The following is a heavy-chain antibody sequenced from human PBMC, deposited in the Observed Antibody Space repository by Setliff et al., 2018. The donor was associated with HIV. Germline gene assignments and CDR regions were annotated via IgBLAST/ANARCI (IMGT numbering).Heavy chain of an antibody. CDR2: MNPNNGNT. Sequence: GASVKVSCKASGYTFVSYDINWVRQATGQGLEWMGWMNPNNGNTGYSQKFQGRVTMTRNTSISTAYMELSSLRSEDTAVYYCARDLGVDTAMVTLYYYYYYTLDVWGKGTTGTGAS. V-gene: IGHV1-8*02. CDR1: GYTFVSYD. CDR3: ARDLGVDTAMVTLYYYYYYTLDV. J-gene: IGHJ6*03. D-gene: IGHD5-18*01.